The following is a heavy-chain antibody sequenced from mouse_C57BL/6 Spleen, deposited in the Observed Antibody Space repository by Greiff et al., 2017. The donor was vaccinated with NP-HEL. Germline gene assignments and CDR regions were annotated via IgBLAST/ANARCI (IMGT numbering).Heavy chain of an antibody. D-gene: IGHD1-1*01. V-gene: IGHV3-6*01. CDR1: GYSITSGYY. CDR2: ISYDGSN. CDR3: ARGYYYGSSWFAY. J-gene: IGHJ3*01. Sequence: EVQRVESGPGLVKPSQSLSLTCSVTGYSITSGYYWNWIRQFPGNKLEWMGYISYDGSNNYNPSLKNRISITRDTSKNQFFLKLNSVTTEDTATYYCARGYYYGSSWFAYWGQGTLVTVSA.